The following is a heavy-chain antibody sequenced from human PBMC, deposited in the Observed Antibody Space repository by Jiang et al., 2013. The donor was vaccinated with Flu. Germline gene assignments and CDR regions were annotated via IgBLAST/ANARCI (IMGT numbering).Heavy chain of an antibody. Sequence: GPGLVKPSETLSLTCRVSGGSISPYYWSWIRQPPGKGLEWLGYISSTGHTYYNPSFNGRLTISTVTSKISLNVSSVTAADTAVYYCARQSWTYNYHSSGYPQSYLDSWGQGILVSVSS. CDR2: ISSTGHT. D-gene: IGHD3-22*01. V-gene: IGHV4-59*08. J-gene: IGHJ5*01. CDR1: GGSISPYY. CDR3: ARQSWTYNYHSSGYPQSYLDS.